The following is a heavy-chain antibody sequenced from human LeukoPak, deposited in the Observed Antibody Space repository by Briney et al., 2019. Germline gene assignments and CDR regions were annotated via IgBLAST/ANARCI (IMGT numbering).Heavy chain of an antibody. V-gene: IGHV3-30*02. CDR2: IRYDGSNK. Sequence: GGSLRLSCAASGFTFSSYGMHWVRQAPGKGLEWVAFIRYDGSNKNYADSVKGRFTISRDNSKKTLYLQMNSLRPDDTAVYYCATPGEYYPTDYWGQGTQVTVSS. CDR3: ATPGEYYPTDY. D-gene: IGHD3-10*01. CDR1: GFTFSSYG. J-gene: IGHJ4*02.